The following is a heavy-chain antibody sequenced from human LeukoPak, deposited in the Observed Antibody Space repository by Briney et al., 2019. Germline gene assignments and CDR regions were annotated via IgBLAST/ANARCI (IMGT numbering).Heavy chain of an antibody. V-gene: IGHV3-23*01. CDR2: ISGSRGST. J-gene: IGHJ4*02. D-gene: IGHD3-9*01. CDR3: LTSMGY. Sequence: GGSLRLSCAAYGFTYSNYAMTWVRQAPGKGLEWVSAISGSRGSTYYADSVKGRFTISRDNSKNTLYLQMNSLRAEDTAVYYMLTSMGYWGQGTLVTVSS. CDR1: GFTYSNYA.